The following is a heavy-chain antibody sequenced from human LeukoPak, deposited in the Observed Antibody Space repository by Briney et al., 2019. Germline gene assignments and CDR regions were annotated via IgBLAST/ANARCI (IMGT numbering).Heavy chain of an antibody. V-gene: IGHV4-59*08. J-gene: IGHJ4*02. D-gene: IGHD1-26*01. CDR3: ARGVGPTTAQSTFDY. CDR2: IYDSGST. Sequence: SETLSLTCTVSGGSISSYYWSWIRQPPGKGLEWIGYIYDSGSTNYNPSLESRVTISLDTSKNQLSLKLTSVTAADTAVYYCARGVGPTTAQSTFDYWGQGALVTVSS. CDR1: GGSISSYY.